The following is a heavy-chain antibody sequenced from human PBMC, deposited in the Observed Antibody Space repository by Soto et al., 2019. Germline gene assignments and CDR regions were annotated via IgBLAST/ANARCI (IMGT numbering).Heavy chain of an antibody. V-gene: IGHV4-59*01. Sequence: SETLSLTCTVSGGSISSYYWSWIRQPPGKGLEWIGYIYYSGSTNYNPSLKSRVTISVDTSKNQFSLKLSSVTAADTAVYYCARERKERGYSGYDWSPKTTDFDYWGQGTLVTVSS. CDR2: IYYSGST. CDR3: ARERKERGYSGYDWSPKTTDFDY. J-gene: IGHJ4*02. D-gene: IGHD5-12*01. CDR1: GGSISSYY.